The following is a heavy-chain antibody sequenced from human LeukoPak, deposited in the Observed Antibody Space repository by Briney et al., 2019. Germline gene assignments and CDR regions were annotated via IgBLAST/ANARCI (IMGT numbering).Heavy chain of an antibody. V-gene: IGHV4-39*07. D-gene: IGHD3-3*01. CDR2: IYYSGST. J-gene: IGHJ6*03. CDR1: GGSISSSSYY. CDR3: ARELFFWSGYSNLSYYYYMDV. Sequence: SETLSLTCTVSGGSISSSSYYWGWIRQPPGKGLEWIGSIYYSGSTYYNPSLKSRVTISVDTSKNQFSLKLSSVTAADTAVYYCARELFFWSGYSNLSYYYYMDVWGKGTTVTVSS.